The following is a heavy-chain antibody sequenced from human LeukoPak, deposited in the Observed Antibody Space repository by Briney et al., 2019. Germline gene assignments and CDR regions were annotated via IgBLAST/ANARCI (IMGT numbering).Heavy chain of an antibody. CDR1: GFTFSSYA. CDR2: ISYDGSNK. Sequence: GGSLRLSCAASGFTFSSYAMHWVRQAPGKGLEWVAVISYDGSNKYYADSMKGRFTISRDNSKNTLYLQMNSLRAEDTAVYYCARDTNRRDGYNPLDYWGQGTLVTVSS. D-gene: IGHD5-24*01. V-gene: IGHV3-30*01. J-gene: IGHJ4*02. CDR3: ARDTNRRDGYNPLDY.